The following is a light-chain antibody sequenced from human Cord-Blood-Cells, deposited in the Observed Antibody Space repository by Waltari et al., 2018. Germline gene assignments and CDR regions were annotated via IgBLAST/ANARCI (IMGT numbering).Light chain of an antibody. CDR3: QQYNNWPPFT. CDR2: GAS. CDR1: QSVRRN. J-gene: IGKJ3*01. Sequence: EIVMTQSPATRSVSPGERDTLPCRASQSVRRNLAWYQQKPGQAPRLLIYGASTRATGIPARFSGSGSGTEFTLTISSLQSEDFAVYYCQQYNNWPPFTFGPGTKVDIK. V-gene: IGKV3-15*01.